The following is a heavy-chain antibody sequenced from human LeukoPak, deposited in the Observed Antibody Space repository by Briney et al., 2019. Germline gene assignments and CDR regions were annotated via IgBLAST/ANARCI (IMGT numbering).Heavy chain of an antibody. CDR3: ARDVRAYSSSQGGN. D-gene: IGHD6-13*01. CDR2: IYTSGST. V-gene: IGHV4-61*02. CDR1: GGSISSGSYY. Sequence: PSETLSLTCTVSGGSISSGSYYWSWIRQPAGKGLEWIGRIYTSGSTNYNPSLKSRVTISVDTSKNQFSLKLSSVTAADTAVYYCARDVRAYSSSQGGNWGQGTLVTVSS. J-gene: IGHJ4*02.